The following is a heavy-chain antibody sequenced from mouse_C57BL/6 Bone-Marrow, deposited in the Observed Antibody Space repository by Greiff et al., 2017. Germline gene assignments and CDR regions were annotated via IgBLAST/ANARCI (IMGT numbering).Heavy chain of an antibody. V-gene: IGHV5-17*01. CDR3: ARTLYGSTLYYFDY. CDR2: ISSGSSTI. J-gene: IGHJ2*01. D-gene: IGHD1-1*01. Sequence: DVMLVESGGGLVKPGGSLKLSCAASGFTFSDYGMHWVRQAPEKGLEWVAYISSGSSTIYYADTVKGRFTISRDNAKNTLFLQRTSLRSEDTAMYYCARTLYGSTLYYFDYWGQGTTLTVSS. CDR1: GFTFSDYG.